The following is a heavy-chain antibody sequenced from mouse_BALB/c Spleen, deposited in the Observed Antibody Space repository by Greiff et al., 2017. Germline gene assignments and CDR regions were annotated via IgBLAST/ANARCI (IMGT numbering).Heavy chain of an antibody. V-gene: IGHV1-87*01. CDR1: GYTFTSYW. Sequence: VQLQESGAELARPGASVKLSCKASGYTFTSYWMQWVKQRPGQGLEWIGAIYPGDGDTRYTQKFKGKATLTADKSSSTAYMQLSSLASEDSAVYYCARGDYEDAMDYWGQGTSVTVSS. CDR3: ARGDYEDAMDY. CDR2: IYPGDGDT. D-gene: IGHD2-4*01. J-gene: IGHJ4*01.